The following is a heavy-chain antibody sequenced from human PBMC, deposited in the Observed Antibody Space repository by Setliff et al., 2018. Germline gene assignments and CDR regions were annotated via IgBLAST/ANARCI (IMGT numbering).Heavy chain of an antibody. CDR3: ARDRAARPPNSYYYYMDV. CDR1: GGTFSSYA. J-gene: IGHJ6*03. CDR2: IIPIPGIA. D-gene: IGHD6-6*01. V-gene: IGHV1-69*10. Sequence: SVKVSCKASGGTFSSYAISWVRQAPGQRLEWMGGIIPIPGIANYAQKFQGRVTITTDESTSTAYMELSSLRSEDTAVYYCARDRAARPPNSYYYYMDVWGKGTTVTGSS.